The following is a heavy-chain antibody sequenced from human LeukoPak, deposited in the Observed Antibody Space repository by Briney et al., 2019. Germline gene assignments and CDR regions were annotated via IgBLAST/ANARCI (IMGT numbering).Heavy chain of an antibody. D-gene: IGHD3-10*01. J-gene: IGHJ3*02. CDR1: GFTFSIYA. CDR2: ITSSGAGT. V-gene: IGHV3-23*01. CDR3: ARTRFGELLGAFDI. Sequence: GGSLRLSCAASGFTFSIYAMSWVRQAPGKGLEWVSSITSSGAGTYYPDSVKGRFTISRDNSENTLYLQMNSLRAEDTAVYYCARTRFGELLGAFDIWGQGTMVTVSS.